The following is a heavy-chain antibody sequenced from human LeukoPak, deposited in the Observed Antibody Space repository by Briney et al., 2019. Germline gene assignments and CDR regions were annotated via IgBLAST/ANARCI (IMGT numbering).Heavy chain of an antibody. J-gene: IGHJ4*02. CDR2: INPNSGGT. Sequence: GASVKVSCKASGYTFTGYYMHWVRQAPGQGLEWMGWINPNSGGTNYAQKFQGSVTMTRDTSISTAYMELSRLRSDDTAVYYCARDPQWGDYYDSSGYQFDYWGQGTLVTVSS. D-gene: IGHD3-22*01. CDR3: ARDPQWGDYYDSSGYQFDY. CDR1: GYTFTGYY. V-gene: IGHV1-2*02.